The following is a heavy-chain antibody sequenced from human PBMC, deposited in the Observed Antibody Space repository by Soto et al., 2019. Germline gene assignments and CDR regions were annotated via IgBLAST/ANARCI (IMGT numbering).Heavy chain of an antibody. D-gene: IGHD5-18*01. V-gene: IGHV5-51*01. Sequence: PGESLKISCKGSGYSFTSYWIGWVRQMPGKGLEWMGIIYPGDSDTRYSPSFQGQVTISADKSISTAYLQWSSLKASDTAMYYCAITGYSYGKHYYYHGMAVCGQGTTVTVSS. J-gene: IGHJ6*02. CDR1: GYSFTSYW. CDR2: IYPGDSDT. CDR3: AITGYSYGKHYYYHGMAV.